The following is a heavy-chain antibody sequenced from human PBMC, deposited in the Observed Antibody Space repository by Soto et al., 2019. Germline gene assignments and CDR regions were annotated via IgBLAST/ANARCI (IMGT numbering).Heavy chain of an antibody. CDR3: ARDRGYGYGFVDY. D-gene: IGHD5-18*01. J-gene: IGHJ4*02. CDR2: IYTSGST. CDR1: GCSIGSYS. Sequence: SELLSLASPVSGCSIGSYSWSWIRQPAGKGLEWIGRIYTSGSTNYNPSLKSRVTMSVDTSKNQFSLKLSSVTAADTAVYYCARDRGYGYGFVDYWGQGTLVTVSS. V-gene: IGHV4-4*07.